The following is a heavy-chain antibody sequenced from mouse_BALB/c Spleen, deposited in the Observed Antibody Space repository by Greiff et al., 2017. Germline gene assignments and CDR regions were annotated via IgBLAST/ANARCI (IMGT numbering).Heavy chain of an antibody. CDR2: ISSGSSTI. CDR1: GFTFSSFG. D-gene: IGHD2-1*01. V-gene: IGHV5-17*02. J-gene: IGHJ3*01. CDR3: ARGDGNPFAY. Sequence: EVQVVESGGGLVQPGGSRKLSCAASGFTFSSFGMHWVRQAPEKGLEWVAYISSGSSTIYYADTVKGRFTISRDNPKNTLFLQMTSLRSEDTAMYYCARGDGNPFAYWGQGTLVTVSA.